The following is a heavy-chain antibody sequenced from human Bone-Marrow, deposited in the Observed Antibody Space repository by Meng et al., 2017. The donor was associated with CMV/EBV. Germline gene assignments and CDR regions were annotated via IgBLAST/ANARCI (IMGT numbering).Heavy chain of an antibody. CDR3: ARFAFLGDSSGYLFDY. J-gene: IGHJ4*02. D-gene: IGHD3-22*01. V-gene: IGHV4-39*01. CDR1: GGSISSSSYY. Sequence: SETLSLTCTVSGGSISSSSYYWGWIRQPPGKGLEWIGSIYYSGSTYYNSSLKSRVTISVYTSKNQFSLKLSSLTAADTAVYYCARFAFLGDSSGYLFDYWGQGTLVTVSS. CDR2: IYYSGST.